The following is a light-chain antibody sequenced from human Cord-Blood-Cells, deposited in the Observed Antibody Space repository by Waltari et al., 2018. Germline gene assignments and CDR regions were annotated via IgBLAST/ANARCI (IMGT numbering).Light chain of an antibody. CDR3: CSYAGSSTFVV. CDR1: SSAVGGYNF. Sequence: QSALTQPASVSGSPGQSITISCTGTSSAVGGYNFVSWYQQHPGKAPKLMIYEVSKRPSGVSNRFSGSKSGNTASLTISGLQAEDEADYYCCSYAGSSTFVVFGGGTKLTVL. CDR2: EVS. V-gene: IGLV2-23*02. J-gene: IGLJ2*01.